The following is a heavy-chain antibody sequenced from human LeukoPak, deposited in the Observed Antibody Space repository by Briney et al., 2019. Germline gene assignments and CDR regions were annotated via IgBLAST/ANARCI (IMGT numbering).Heavy chain of an antibody. Sequence: SETLSPTCAVYGGSFSGYYWSWIRQPPGKGLEWIGEITHSGSTNYNPSLKSRVTISVDTSKNQFSLKLSSVTAADTAVYYCARTMEGYCSGGSCYQYSYYMDVWGKGTTVTVSS. CDR2: ITHSGST. V-gene: IGHV4-34*01. CDR3: ARTMEGYCSGGSCYQYSYYMDV. D-gene: IGHD2-15*01. CDR1: GGSFSGYY. J-gene: IGHJ6*03.